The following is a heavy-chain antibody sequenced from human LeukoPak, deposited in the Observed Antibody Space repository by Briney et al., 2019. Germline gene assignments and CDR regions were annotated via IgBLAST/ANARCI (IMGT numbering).Heavy chain of an antibody. V-gene: IGHV1-46*01. CDR2: INPSGGST. CDR3: ARGMRSHPGYYGMDV. CDR1: GYTFTSYY. J-gene: IGHJ6*02. D-gene: IGHD3-10*01. Sequence: ASVKVSCKASGYTFTSYYMHWVRQAPGQGLEWMGIINPSGGSTSYAQKFQGRVTMTRDTSTSTVCMELSSLRSGDTAVYYCARGMRSHPGYYGMDVWGQGTTVTVSS.